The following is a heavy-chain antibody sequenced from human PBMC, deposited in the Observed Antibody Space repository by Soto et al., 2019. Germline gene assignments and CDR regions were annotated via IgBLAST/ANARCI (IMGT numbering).Heavy chain of an antibody. J-gene: IGHJ4*02. D-gene: IGHD2-2*02. CDR2: ISSSSSYI. CDR3: ARGGRNIVVVPAAINPPNDY. V-gene: IGHV3-21*01. CDR1: GFTFSSYS. Sequence: GGSLRLSCAASGFTFSSYSMNWVRQAPGKGLEWVSSISSSSSYIYYADSVKGRFTISRDNAKNSLYLQMNSLRAEDTAVYYCARGGRNIVVVPAAINPPNDYWGQGTLVTVSS.